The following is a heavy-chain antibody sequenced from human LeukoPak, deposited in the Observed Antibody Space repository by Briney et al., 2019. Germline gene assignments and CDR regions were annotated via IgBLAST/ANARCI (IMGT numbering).Heavy chain of an antibody. V-gene: IGHV3-30*02. Sequence: PGGSLRLSCAASGFTFSSYGMHWVRQAPGKGLEWVAFIRYDGSNKYYADSVKGRFTISRDNSKNTLYLQMNSLRAEDTAVYYCAKDYEAAARAEYFQHWGQGTLVTVPS. CDR1: GFTFSSYG. D-gene: IGHD2-2*01. CDR3: AKDYEAAARAEYFQH. CDR2: IRYDGSNK. J-gene: IGHJ1*01.